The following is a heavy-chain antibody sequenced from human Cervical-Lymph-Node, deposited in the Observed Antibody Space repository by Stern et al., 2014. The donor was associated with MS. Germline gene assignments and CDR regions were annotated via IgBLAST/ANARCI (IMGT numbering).Heavy chain of an antibody. Sequence: QLVQSGAEVKKPGESLKISCKGSGYSFASYWIGWVRQVPGKGLEWVGVIYPSDSDTRYSPSFQGQVTISADKSINTAYLQWSSLKASDTAMYYCARRHCSSRRCGWFDPWGQGTLVTVSS. CDR3: ARRHCSSRRCGWFDP. CDR2: IYPSDSDT. J-gene: IGHJ5*02. V-gene: IGHV5-51*01. CDR1: GYSFASYW. D-gene: IGHD2-2*01.